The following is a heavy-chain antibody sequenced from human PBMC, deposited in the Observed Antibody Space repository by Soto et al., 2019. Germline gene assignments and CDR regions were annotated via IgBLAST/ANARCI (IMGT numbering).Heavy chain of an antibody. CDR2: ISYDGSNK. J-gene: IGHJ4*02. V-gene: IGHV3-30*18. D-gene: IGHD3-9*01. CDR1: GFTFSSYG. CDR3: ENGYFDWSPGPFDY. Sequence: GGSLRLSCAASGFTFSSYGMHWVRQAPGKGLEWVAVISYDGSNKYYADSVKGRFTISRDNSKNTLYLQMNSLRAEDTAVYYCENGYFDWSPGPFDYWRQGTLVTVSS.